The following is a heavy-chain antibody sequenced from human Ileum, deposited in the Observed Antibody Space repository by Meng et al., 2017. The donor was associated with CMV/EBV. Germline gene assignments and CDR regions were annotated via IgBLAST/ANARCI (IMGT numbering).Heavy chain of an antibody. D-gene: IGHD3-3*01. CDR3: ARTDFWSGYRKAYGMDV. J-gene: IGHJ6*02. CDR2: VIPDGSET. V-gene: IGHV3-74*03. Sequence: GGSLRLSCAASGFTFSSSYMYWVRQVPGKGPVWVSRVIPDGSETEYADAVKGRFTISRDNAKKTLYLQMNSLRAEDTAVYYCARTDFWSGYRKAYGMDVWGQGTTVTVSS. CDR1: GFTFSSSY.